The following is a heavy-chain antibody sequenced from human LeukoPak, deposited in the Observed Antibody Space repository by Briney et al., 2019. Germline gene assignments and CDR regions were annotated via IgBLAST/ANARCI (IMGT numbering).Heavy chain of an antibody. V-gene: IGHV3-11*01. Sequence: GGSLRLSCAAFGFTFSDYYMSWIRQAPGKGLEWVSYISSSGSTIYYADSVKGRFTISRDNAKNSLYLQMNSLRAEDTAVYYCARVNTAVVVPAAVYFDYWGQGTLVTVSS. CDR2: ISSSGSTI. D-gene: IGHD2-2*01. CDR1: GFTFSDYY. CDR3: ARVNTAVVVPAAVYFDY. J-gene: IGHJ4*02.